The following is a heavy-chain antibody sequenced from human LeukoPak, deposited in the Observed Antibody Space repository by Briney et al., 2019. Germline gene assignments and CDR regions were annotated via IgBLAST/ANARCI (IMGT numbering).Heavy chain of an antibody. CDR2: ISSSSSTI. J-gene: IGHJ3*02. CDR3: ARLKWVPAAQGYAFDI. CDR1: GFTFSSYS. D-gene: IGHD2-2*01. V-gene: IGHV3-48*01. Sequence: PGGSLRLSRAASGFTFSSYSMNWVRQAPGKGLEWVSYISSSSSTIYYADSVKGRFTISRDNAKNSLYLQMNSLRAEDTAVYYCARLKWVPAAQGYAFDIWGQGTMVTVSS.